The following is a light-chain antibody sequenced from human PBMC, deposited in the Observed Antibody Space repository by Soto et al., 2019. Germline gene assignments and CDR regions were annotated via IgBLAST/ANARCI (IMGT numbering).Light chain of an antibody. J-gene: IGKJ2*01. CDR1: QSISTY. V-gene: IGKV1-39*01. CDR2: AAS. CDR3: QQSYNTLYT. Sequence: DIQMTQSPSSLSASVGDRVTITCRASQSISTYLNWYQQEPGKAPKVLIYAASSLRSGVPPRFSGSGSGTEFTLTISSLPPEDVATYYCQQSYNTLYTFGQGTKLKIK.